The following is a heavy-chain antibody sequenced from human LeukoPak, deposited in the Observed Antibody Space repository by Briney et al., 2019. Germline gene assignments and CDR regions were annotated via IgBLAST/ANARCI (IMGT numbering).Heavy chain of an antibody. CDR2: IRYDGSNK. D-gene: IGHD6-13*01. J-gene: IGHJ4*02. CDR3: AKDIIAAAGTGTLDY. V-gene: IGHV3-30*02. CDR1: GFTFSSYG. Sequence: GGSLRLSCAASGFTFSSYGMHWVRQAPGKGLEWVAFIRYDGSNKYYADSVKGRFTISRDNAKNSLYLQMNSLRAEDTALYYCAKDIIAAAGTGTLDYWGQGTLVTVSS.